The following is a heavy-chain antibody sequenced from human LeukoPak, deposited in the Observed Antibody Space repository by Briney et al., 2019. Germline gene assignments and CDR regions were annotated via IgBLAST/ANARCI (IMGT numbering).Heavy chain of an antibody. D-gene: IGHD4-17*01. CDR1: GYIFTHYW. Sequence: GESLKISCQVSGYIFTHYWIGWVRQMPGKGLEWMGIIYPGDSDTRYSPSFQGQVTISADKSISTAYLQWSSLKASDTGMYYCATVRTYGDYAMNYWGQGTLVTVSS. J-gene: IGHJ4*02. CDR3: ATVRTYGDYAMNY. CDR2: IYPGDSDT. V-gene: IGHV5-51*01.